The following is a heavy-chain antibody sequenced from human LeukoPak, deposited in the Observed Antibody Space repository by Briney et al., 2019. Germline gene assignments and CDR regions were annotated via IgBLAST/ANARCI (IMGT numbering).Heavy chain of an antibody. J-gene: IGHJ5*02. V-gene: IGHV3-23*01. Sequence: PGGSLRLSCAASGFTFSSYAMSWVRQAPGEGLEWVSAIIGSGGSTYYADSVKGRFTISRDNTKNTLYLQMNSLGAEDTAVYYCAKDQRYYYGSGTADNWFDPWGQGTLVTVSS. CDR1: GFTFSSYA. CDR3: AKDQRYYYGSGTADNWFDP. D-gene: IGHD3-10*01. CDR2: IIGSGGST.